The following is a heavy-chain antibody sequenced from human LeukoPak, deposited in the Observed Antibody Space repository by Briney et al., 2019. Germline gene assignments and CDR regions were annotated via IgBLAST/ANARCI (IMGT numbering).Heavy chain of an antibody. V-gene: IGHV1-18*01. Sequence: ASVKVSCEASGYTFTSYGISWVRQAPGQGLEWMGWISAYNGNTNYAQKLQGRVTMTTDTSTSTAYMELRSLRSDDTAVYYCATLRTGNWFDPWGQGTLVTVSS. CDR1: GYTFTSYG. J-gene: IGHJ5*02. CDR3: ATLRTGNWFDP. D-gene: IGHD7-27*01. CDR2: ISAYNGNT.